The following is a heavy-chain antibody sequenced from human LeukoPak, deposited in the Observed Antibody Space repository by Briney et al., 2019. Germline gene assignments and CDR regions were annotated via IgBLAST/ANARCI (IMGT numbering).Heavy chain of an antibody. CDR1: GSTFSGYS. V-gene: IGHV3-23*01. CDR3: AKDSWFDP. Sequence: GGSLRLSCAASGSTFSGYSMSWVRQAPGKGLEWVSAIGGSGSSTYYADSVKGRFTISRDNSKNVLYLQMNSLRAEDTAIYYCAKDSWFDPWGQGTLVTVSS. CDR2: IGGSGSST. J-gene: IGHJ5*02.